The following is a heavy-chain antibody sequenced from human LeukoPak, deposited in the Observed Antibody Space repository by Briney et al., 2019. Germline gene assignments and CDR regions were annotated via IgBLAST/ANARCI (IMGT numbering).Heavy chain of an antibody. CDR3: KVVITTGLDY. Sequence: SETLSLTCTVSGGSISSSSYYWGWIRQPPGKGLEWIGSIYYSGSTYYNPSLKSRVTISVDTSKNQFSLKLSSVTAADTAVYYSKVVITTGLDYWGQGTLVTVSS. CDR2: IYYSGST. J-gene: IGHJ4*02. D-gene: IGHD3-22*01. CDR1: GGSISSSSYY. V-gene: IGHV4-39*01.